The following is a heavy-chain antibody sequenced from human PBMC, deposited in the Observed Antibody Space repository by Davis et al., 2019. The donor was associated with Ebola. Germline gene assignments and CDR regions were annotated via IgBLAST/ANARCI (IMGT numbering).Heavy chain of an antibody. Sequence: GESLKISCAASGFTFSSYSMIWVRQAPGKGLEWVSSISSSSSYIYYADSVKGRFTISRDNAKKSVYLQMNSLRVEDTAVYYCVRDGWGSLFDYWGQGTLVTVSS. CDR3: VRDGWGSLFDY. CDR2: ISSSSSYI. J-gene: IGHJ4*02. D-gene: IGHD6-19*01. CDR1: GFTFSSYS. V-gene: IGHV3-21*04.